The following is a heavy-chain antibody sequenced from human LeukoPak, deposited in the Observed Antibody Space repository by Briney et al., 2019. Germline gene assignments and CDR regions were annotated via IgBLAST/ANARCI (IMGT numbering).Heavy chain of an antibody. CDR2: ISGSGGST. Sequence: QSGGSLRLSCAASGFTFSSYGMSWVRQAPGKGLEWVSAISGSGGSTYYADSVKGRFTISRDNTKNSLYLQMNSLRAEDTALYYCARDVLYDSSGYYSDYWGQGTLVTVSS. CDR3: ARDVLYDSSGYYSDY. CDR1: GFTFSSYG. D-gene: IGHD3-22*01. J-gene: IGHJ4*02. V-gene: IGHV3-23*01.